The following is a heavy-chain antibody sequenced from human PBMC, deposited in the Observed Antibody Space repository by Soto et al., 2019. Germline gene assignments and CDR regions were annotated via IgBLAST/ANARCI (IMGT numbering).Heavy chain of an antibody. Sequence: QTQLRQSGPEVKKTVTSVKVSCSASGFAVSTYAVQSVRQARGQRLEWIGWIFVGTADTNYAQKFQERVTITTDSSTNTADLVGRSLRFDDTAVYYCAASTRSLHYYYGMDVWGQGTTVTVSS. CDR2: IFVGTADT. CDR1: GFAVSTYA. CDR3: AASTRSLHYYYGMDV. J-gene: IGHJ6*02. V-gene: IGHV1-58*03.